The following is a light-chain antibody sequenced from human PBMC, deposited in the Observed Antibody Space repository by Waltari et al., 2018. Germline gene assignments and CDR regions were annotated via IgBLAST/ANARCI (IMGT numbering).Light chain of an antibody. CDR1: SNDVGGYGY. Sequence: QSALTQPASVSGSPGQSITISCTGTSNDVGGYGYVSWYQQYPGRAPKLIIYEVSYRPSGISTRFSGSKSDNTASLTISGLQADDEADYYCSSHTSTVPHVFGTGTRVTV. CDR3: SSHTSTVPHV. CDR2: EVS. J-gene: IGLJ1*01. V-gene: IGLV2-14*01.